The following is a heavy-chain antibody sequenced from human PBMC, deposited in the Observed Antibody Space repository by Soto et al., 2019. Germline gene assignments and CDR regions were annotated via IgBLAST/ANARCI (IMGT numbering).Heavy chain of an antibody. CDR1: GGSFSGYY. CDR2: INHSGST. D-gene: IGHD6-19*01. CDR3: TRGSIAVAVTPPLDY. V-gene: IGHV4-34*01. Sequence: QVQLQQWGAGLLKPSETLSLTCAVYGGSFSGYYWSWIRQPPGKGLEYIGEINHSGSTNYNPSLRSRLTISVDTTKNEFSLKLSSVTAATTALYCWTRGSIAVAVTPPLDYWGQGTLVTVSS. J-gene: IGHJ4*02.